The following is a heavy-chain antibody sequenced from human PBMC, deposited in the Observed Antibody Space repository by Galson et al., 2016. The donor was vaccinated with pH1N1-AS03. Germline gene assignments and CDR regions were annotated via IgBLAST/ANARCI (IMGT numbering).Heavy chain of an antibody. CDR3: ARDGETFDH. D-gene: IGHD5-24*01. CDR2: SNHRGGT. J-gene: IGHJ4*02. CDR1: GGSLSGYY. Sequence: LSLTCAVYGGSLSGYYWTWIRQPLGKGLQWIGESNHRGGTRGITTYNPSLKSRVTISVDTSKNQFSLSLSSVTAADTAVYYCARDGETFDHWGQGTLVTVSS. V-gene: IGHV4-34*01.